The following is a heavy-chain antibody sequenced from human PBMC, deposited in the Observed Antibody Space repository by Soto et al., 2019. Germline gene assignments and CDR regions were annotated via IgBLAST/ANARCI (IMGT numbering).Heavy chain of an antibody. CDR3: VREGSGWNSRGSFDF. Sequence: QVQLVESGGGVVQPGRSLRLSCAASGFTFSSYGMHWVRQAPGKGLEWVAVISYDGSKKYYADSVKGRFTISRDNSKNTLYLQMNSLKVEDTAVYYCVREGSGWNSRGSFDFWGRGTMVTVTS. V-gene: IGHV3-30*03. J-gene: IGHJ3*01. CDR2: ISYDGSKK. D-gene: IGHD6-19*01. CDR1: GFTFSSYG.